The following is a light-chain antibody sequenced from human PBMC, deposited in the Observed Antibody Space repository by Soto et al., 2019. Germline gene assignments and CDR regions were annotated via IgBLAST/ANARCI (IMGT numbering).Light chain of an antibody. V-gene: IGKV3-20*01. Sequence: EIVLTQSPPTLYLSPGERATLSCRASQSVRSSVGWYQQTPGQAPRLLSDDASSRATRIPDRFSAIGAGTDCTLTISRLEPEEYAVYYCQQYGHSLWTFGQGTKVDI. CDR2: DAS. CDR1: QSVRSS. J-gene: IGKJ1*01. CDR3: QQYGHSLWT.